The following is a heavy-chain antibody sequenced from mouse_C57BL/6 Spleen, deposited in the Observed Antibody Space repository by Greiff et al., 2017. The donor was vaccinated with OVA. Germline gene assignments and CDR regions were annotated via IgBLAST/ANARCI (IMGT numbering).Heavy chain of an antibody. CDR1: GYTFTDYY. D-gene: IGHD2-3*01. CDR2: INPYNGGT. J-gene: IGHJ4*01. CDR3: ARNEYYDGGAMDY. V-gene: IGHV1-19*01. Sequence: EVQLQQSGPVLVKPGASVKMSCKASGYTFTDYYMNWVKQSHGKSLEWIGVINPYNGGTSYNQKFKGKATLTVDKSSSTAYMELNSLTSEDSAVYYCARNEYYDGGAMDYWGQGTSVTVSS.